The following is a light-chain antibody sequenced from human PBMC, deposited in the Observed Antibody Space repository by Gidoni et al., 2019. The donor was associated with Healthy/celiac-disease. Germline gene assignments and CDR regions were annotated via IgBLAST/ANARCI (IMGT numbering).Light chain of an antibody. CDR3: QQYYSTPPT. CDR1: QSVLYSSNNKNY. J-gene: IGKJ1*01. CDR2: WAS. V-gene: IGKV4-1*01. Sequence: DIVMTQSPDSLAVSLGERATINCKSSQSVLYSSNNKNYLAWYQQKPGQPPKLLIYWASTRESGVPDRFSGSWSGTDFTLTISSLQAEEVAVYYCQQYYSTPPTFGQGTKVEIK.